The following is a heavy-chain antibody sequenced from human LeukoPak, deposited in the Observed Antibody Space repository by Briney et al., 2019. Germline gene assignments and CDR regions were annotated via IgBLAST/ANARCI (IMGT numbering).Heavy chain of an antibody. J-gene: IGHJ4*02. V-gene: IGHV4-59*08. D-gene: IGHD3-10*01. CDR2: IYYSGST. CDR3: ARAYGSGSLYYFDY. CDR1: GGSISSYY. Sequence: SETLSLTCTVSGGSISSYYWSWIRQPPGKGLEWMGCIYYSGSTNYNPSLKSRVTISVDTSKNQFSLKLSSMTAPDTAVYYCARAYGSGSLYYFDYWGQGTLVTVSS.